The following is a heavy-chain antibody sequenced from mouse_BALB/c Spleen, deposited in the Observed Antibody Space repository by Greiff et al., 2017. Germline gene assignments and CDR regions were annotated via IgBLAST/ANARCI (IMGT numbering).Heavy chain of an antibody. D-gene: IGHD1-1*01. CDR1: GFTFSSYA. V-gene: IGHV5-9-4*01. CDR2: ISSGGSYT. Sequence: EVQLVESGGGLVKPGGSLKLSCAASGFTFSSYAMSWVRQSPEKRLEWVAEISSGGSYTYYPDTVTGRFTISRDNAKNTLYLEMSSLRSEDTAMYYCASSSKGFAYWGQGTLVTVSA. J-gene: IGHJ3*01. CDR3: ASSSKGFAY.